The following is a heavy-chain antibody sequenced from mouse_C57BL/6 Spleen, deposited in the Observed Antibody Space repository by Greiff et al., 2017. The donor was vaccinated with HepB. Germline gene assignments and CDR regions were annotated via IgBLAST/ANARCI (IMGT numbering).Heavy chain of an antibody. CDR3: APNLDYSNYVGFAY. J-gene: IGHJ3*01. CDR1: GYTFTDYN. D-gene: IGHD2-5*01. Sequence: EVKLQESGPELVKPGASVKMSCKASGYTFTDYNMHWVKQSHGKSLEWIGYINPNNGGTSYNQKFKGKATLTVNKSSSTAYMELRSLTSEDSAVYYCAPNLDYSNYVGFAYWGQGTLVTVSA. CDR2: INPNNGGT. V-gene: IGHV1-22*01.